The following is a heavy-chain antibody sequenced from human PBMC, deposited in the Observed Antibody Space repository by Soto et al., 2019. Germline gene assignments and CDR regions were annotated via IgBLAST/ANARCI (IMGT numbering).Heavy chain of an antibody. CDR3: ARDLGWYYDPPRGFDP. Sequence: QVQLQESGPGLVKPSQTLSLTCTVSGGSISSGGYYWSWIRQHTGKGLEWIGYIYYSGSTYYNPSLTVRVTISVDTSKYHFSLKLSSVTAADTAVYYCARDLGWYYDPPRGFDPWGQGTLVTVSS. J-gene: IGHJ5*02. V-gene: IGHV4-31*03. D-gene: IGHD3-22*01. CDR1: GGSISSGGYY. CDR2: IYYSGST.